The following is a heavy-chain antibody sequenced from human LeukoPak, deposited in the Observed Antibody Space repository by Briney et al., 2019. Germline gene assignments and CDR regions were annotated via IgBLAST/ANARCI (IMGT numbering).Heavy chain of an antibody. CDR1: GFTFRSYS. CDR3: AGKNIVVVTASLHYRFDP. CDR2: INGGSGATI. J-gene: IGHJ5*02. D-gene: IGHD2-21*02. V-gene: IGHV3-48*01. Sequence: GGSLRLSCVASGFTFRSYSMNWVRQAPGKGLEWLSFINGGSGATIYYADSVKGRFTISRDNSKNTLYLQMNSLRAEDTAVYYCAGKNIVVVTASLHYRFDPWGQGTLVTVSS.